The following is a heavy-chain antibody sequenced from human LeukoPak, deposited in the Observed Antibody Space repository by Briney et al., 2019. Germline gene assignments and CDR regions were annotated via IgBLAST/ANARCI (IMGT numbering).Heavy chain of an antibody. V-gene: IGHV1-2*02. D-gene: IGHD2-2*01. J-gene: IGHJ4*02. Sequence: ASVKVSCKASGYTFTGYYMHWVRQAPGQGLEWMGWINPNSGGTNYAQKFQGRVTMTRDTSISTAYMELSRLRSDDTAVYYCARPGWEYCSSTSCYSGDFDYWGQGTLVTVSS. CDR2: INPNSGGT. CDR3: ARPGWEYCSSTSCYSGDFDY. CDR1: GYTFTGYY.